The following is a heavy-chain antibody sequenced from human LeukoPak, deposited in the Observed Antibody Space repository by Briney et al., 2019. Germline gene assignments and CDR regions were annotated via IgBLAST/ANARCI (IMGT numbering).Heavy chain of an antibody. CDR2: ISYDGSNK. V-gene: IGHV3-30-3*02. D-gene: IGHD3-16*01. J-gene: IGHJ4*02. Sequence: GGSLRLSCAASGFTFSSYAMHWARQAPGKGLEWVAVISYDGSNKYYADSVKGRFTISRDNSKNTLYLQMNSLRAEDTAVYYCAKWGPTTGLDYWGQGTLVTVSS. CDR1: GFTFSSYA. CDR3: AKWGPTTGLDY.